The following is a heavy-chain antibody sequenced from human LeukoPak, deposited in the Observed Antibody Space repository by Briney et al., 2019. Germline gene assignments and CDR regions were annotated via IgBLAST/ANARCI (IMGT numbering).Heavy chain of an antibody. V-gene: IGHV4-30-4*01. CDR3: ASQGYCSGGSCYYSEKYYFDY. CDR1: GGSISSGDYY. CDR2: IYDSGST. J-gene: IGHJ4*02. Sequence: SETLSLTCTVSGGSISSGDYYWSWIRQPPGKGLEWIGYIYDSGSTYYNPSLKSRVTISVDTSKTQFSLKLSSVTAADTAVYYCASQGYCSGGSCYYSEKYYFDYWGQGTLVTVSS. D-gene: IGHD2-15*01.